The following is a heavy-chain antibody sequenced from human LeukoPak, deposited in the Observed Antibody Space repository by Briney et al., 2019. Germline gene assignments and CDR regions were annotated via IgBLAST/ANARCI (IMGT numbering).Heavy chain of an antibody. CDR2: INSDGSST. D-gene: IGHD3-16*01. CDR3: ARASALGEFDY. V-gene: IGHV3-74*01. Sequence: GGSLRLSCAASGFTFSSYWMHWVRQAPGKGLVWVSRINSDGSSTSYADSVKGRFTISRDNAKNTLYLQMNSLRAEDTAVYYCARASALGEFDYWGQGTLVTVSS. J-gene: IGHJ4*02. CDR1: GFTFSSYW.